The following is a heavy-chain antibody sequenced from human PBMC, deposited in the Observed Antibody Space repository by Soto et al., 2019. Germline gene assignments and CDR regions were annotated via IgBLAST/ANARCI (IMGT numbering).Heavy chain of an antibody. V-gene: IGHV3-11*06. CDR3: ARTGTSIAARPVIPRY. J-gene: IGHJ4*02. Sequence: GGSLRLSCAASGFTFSDYYMSWIRQAPGKGLEWVSYISSSSSYTNYADSVKGRFTISRDNAKNSLYLQMNSLRAEDTAVYYCARTGTSIAARPVIPRYWGQGTLVTVS. CDR2: ISSSSSYT. CDR1: GFTFSDYY. D-gene: IGHD6-6*01.